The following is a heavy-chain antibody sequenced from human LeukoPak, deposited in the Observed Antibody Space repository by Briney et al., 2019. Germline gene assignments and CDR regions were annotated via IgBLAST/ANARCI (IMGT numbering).Heavy chain of an antibody. CDR1: GFTVSSNY. CDR3: ARDQYSYAHAAH. J-gene: IGHJ4*02. Sequence: GGSLRLSCAASGFTVSSNYMSWVRQAPGKGLEWVSVIYSGGTTYYADSVKGRFTISRDNSKNTLHLQMNSLRAEDTAVYYCARDQYSYAHAAHWGQGTLVTVSS. V-gene: IGHV3-66*01. D-gene: IGHD5-18*01. CDR2: IYSGGTT.